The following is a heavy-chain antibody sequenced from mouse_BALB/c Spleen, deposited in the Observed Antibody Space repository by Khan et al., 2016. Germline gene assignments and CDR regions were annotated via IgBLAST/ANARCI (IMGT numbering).Heavy chain of an antibody. CDR3: ALVGSWFAY. CDR2: IDPENGNT. V-gene: IGHV14-1*02. CDR1: GFNIKDYY. D-gene: IGHD2-2*01. J-gene: IGHJ3*01. Sequence: VQLKQSGAELVRPGALVKLSCKASGFNIKDYYMHWVKQRPEQGLEWIGWIDPENGNTIYDPKFQGKASITADTSSNTAYLQLSSLTSEDTAVYYLALVGSWFAYWGQGTLVTVSA.